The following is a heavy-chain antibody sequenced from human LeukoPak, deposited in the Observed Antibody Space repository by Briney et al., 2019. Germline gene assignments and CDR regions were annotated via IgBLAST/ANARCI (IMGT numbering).Heavy chain of an antibody. J-gene: IGHJ6*02. Sequence: GSLRLSCAASGFTFSSYGMHWVRQAPGKGLEWVAVISYDGSNKYYADSVKGRFTISRDNSKNTLYLQMNSPRAEDTAVYYCAKEVFSYYYYGMDVWGQGTTVTVSS. CDR2: ISYDGSNK. CDR3: AKEVFSYYYYGMDV. V-gene: IGHV3-30*18. D-gene: IGHD3-3*01. CDR1: GFTFSSYG.